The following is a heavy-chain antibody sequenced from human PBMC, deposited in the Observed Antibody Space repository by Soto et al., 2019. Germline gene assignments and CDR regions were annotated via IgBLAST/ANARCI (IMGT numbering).Heavy chain of an antibody. CDR1: GFTFSSYS. CDR3: ARDQGPTYYYYMDV. V-gene: IGHV3-21*01. Sequence: EVQLVESGGGLVKPGGSLRLSCAASGFTFSSYSMNWVRQAPGKGLEWVSSISSSSSYIYYADSVKGRFTISRDNAKNSLCLQMNSLRAEDTAVYYCARDQGPTYYYYMDVWGKGTTVTVSS. J-gene: IGHJ6*03. CDR2: ISSSSSYI.